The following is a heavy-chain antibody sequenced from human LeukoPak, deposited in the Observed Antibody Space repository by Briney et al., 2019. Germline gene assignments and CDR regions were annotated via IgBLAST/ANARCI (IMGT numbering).Heavy chain of an antibody. J-gene: IGHJ4*02. CDR1: GFTFDDYG. CDR3: ATTTGFDFWTGYFPDY. V-gene: IGHV3-20*04. Sequence: PGGSLRLSCAASGFTFDDYGMSWVRQAPGKGLEWVSGINWNGGSTGYAESVDGRFTISRDNAKNSLYLQMNSLRAEDTALYYCATTTGFDFWTGYFPDYWGQGTLVTVSS. CDR2: INWNGGST. D-gene: IGHD3/OR15-3a*01.